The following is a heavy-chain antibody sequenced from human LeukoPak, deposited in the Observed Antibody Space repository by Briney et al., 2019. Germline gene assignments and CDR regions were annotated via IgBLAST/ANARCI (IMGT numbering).Heavy chain of an antibody. V-gene: IGHV4-61*02. CDR2: IYTSGST. D-gene: IGHD6-6*01. CDR1: GGSISSGSYY. Sequence: KASETLSLTCTVSGGSISSGSYYWSWIRQPAGKGLEWIGRIYTSGSTNYNPSLKSRVTISVDTSKNQFSLKLSSVTAADTAVYYCARLSIAARPHYYYYMDVWGKGTTVTVSS. J-gene: IGHJ6*03. CDR3: ARLSIAARPHYYYYMDV.